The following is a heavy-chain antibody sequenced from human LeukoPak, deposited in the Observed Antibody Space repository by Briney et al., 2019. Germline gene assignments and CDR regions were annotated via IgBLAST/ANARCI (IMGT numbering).Heavy chain of an antibody. Sequence: GGSLRLSCAASGFTFSDYWMHWVRQAPGKGLVWVSRISSDGSRVTYADSVKGRFTISRDDAKNLLYLDMNSLRAEDTAVYYCARGHTAVTRHFDFWGQGTLVTVSS. CDR2: ISSDGSRV. D-gene: IGHD4-17*01. CDR1: GFTFSDYW. CDR3: ARGHTAVTRHFDF. V-gene: IGHV3-74*01. J-gene: IGHJ4*02.